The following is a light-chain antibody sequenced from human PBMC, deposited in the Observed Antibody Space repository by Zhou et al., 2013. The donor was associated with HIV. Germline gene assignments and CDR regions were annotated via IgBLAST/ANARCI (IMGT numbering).Light chain of an antibody. CDR2: DAS. V-gene: IGKV3D-20*01. Sequence: EIVLTQSPGTLSMSPGERATLSCRASQSVSSNLAWYQQKPGLAPRLLMYDASTRATGIPDRFSGSGSGTDFTLIISRLQPEDFAVYYCQQYGSSPLTFGGGTKVEIK. CDR1: QSVSSN. J-gene: IGKJ4*01. CDR3: QQYGSSPLT.